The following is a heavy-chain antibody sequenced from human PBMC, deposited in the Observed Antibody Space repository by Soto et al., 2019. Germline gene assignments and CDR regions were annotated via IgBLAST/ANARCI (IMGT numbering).Heavy chain of an antibody. D-gene: IGHD2-15*01. J-gene: IGHJ4*02. V-gene: IGHV3-30-3*01. Sequence: GGSLRLSCAASGFTFSSYAMHWVRQAPGKGLEWVAVISYDGSNKYYADSVKGRFTISRDNSKNTLYLQMNSLRAEDTAVYYCARDAVVKMDYWGQGTLVTVSS. CDR3: ARDAVVKMDY. CDR1: GFTFSSYA. CDR2: ISYDGSNK.